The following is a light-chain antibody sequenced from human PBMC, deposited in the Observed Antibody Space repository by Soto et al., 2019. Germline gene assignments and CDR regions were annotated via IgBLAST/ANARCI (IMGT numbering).Light chain of an antibody. CDR3: QQLNTFPPA. CDR2: YAS. V-gene: IGKV3-15*01. Sequence: EIMMTQSPATLSVSPGERATLSCRASQSVRNNLAWYQQKPGQAPRLLIYYASTRATGIPARFSGSGSGTEFTLTISSLQPEDFATYYCQQLNTFPPAFGPGTQVDLK. CDR1: QSVRNN. J-gene: IGKJ3*01.